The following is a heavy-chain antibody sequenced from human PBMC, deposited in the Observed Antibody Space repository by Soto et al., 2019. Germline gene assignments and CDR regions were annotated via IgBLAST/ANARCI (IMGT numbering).Heavy chain of an antibody. CDR3: ARDYYDSSGYYRDHSYGMDV. D-gene: IGHD3-22*01. CDR2: INYSGNI. CDR1: GGSFSGYY. V-gene: IGHV4-34*01. Sequence: SETLSLTCAVYGGSFSGYYWSWIRQPPGKGLEWIGEINYSGNINYNPSLKSRVTISVDTSKNHFSLKLSSVTAADTALYYCARDYYDSSGYYRDHSYGMDVWGQGTTVTVSS. J-gene: IGHJ6*02.